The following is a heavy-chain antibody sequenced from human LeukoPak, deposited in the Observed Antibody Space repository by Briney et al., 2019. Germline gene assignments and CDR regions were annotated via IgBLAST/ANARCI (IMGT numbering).Heavy chain of an antibody. CDR1: GYTFTGYY. J-gene: IGHJ3*02. V-gene: IGHV1-2*02. CDR2: INPNSGGT. Sequence: ASVKVSCKASGYTFTGYYMHWVGQAPGQGREWMGWINPNSGGTNYAQKFQGRVTMTRDTAISTAYMELSRLRSDDTAVYYCATALTPYYDSSGYYPDAFDIWGQGTMVTVSS. D-gene: IGHD3-22*01. CDR3: ATALTPYYDSSGYYPDAFDI.